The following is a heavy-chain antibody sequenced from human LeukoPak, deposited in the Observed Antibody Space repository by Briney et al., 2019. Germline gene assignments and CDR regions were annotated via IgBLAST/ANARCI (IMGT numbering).Heavy chain of an antibody. CDR2: IYSGGNT. D-gene: IGHD6-13*01. Sequence: PGGSLRLFCAASGFTVTSNYMNWVRQAPGKGLEWVSVIYSGGNTYYGDSVKGRFIISRDNSKNTLYLQMNSLRDEDTAEYYCARMAAAGKGNYYGMDVWGQGTTVTISS. V-gene: IGHV3-66*01. J-gene: IGHJ6*02. CDR1: GFTVTSNY. CDR3: ARMAAAGKGNYYGMDV.